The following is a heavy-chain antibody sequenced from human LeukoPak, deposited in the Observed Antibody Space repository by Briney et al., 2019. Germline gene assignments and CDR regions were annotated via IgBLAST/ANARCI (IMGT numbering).Heavy chain of an antibody. D-gene: IGHD6-13*01. CDR3: ARIAAAGY. CDR2: ISSSSSHI. CDR1: GFTFSSYS. Sequence: SGGSLRLSCAASGFTFSSYSMNWVRQAPGKGLEWVSSISSSSSHIYYADSVKGRFTISRDNAKNSLYLQMNSLRAEDTAVYYCARIAAAGYWGQGTLVTVSS. V-gene: IGHV3-21*01. J-gene: IGHJ4*02.